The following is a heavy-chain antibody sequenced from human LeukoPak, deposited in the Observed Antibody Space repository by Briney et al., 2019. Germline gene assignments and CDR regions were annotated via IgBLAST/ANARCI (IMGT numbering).Heavy chain of an antibody. CDR1: GYSFPNYW. CDR2: IYPGDSDT. Sequence: GESLKISCKGSGYSFPNYWVGWVRQLPGRGLEWMGTIYPGDSDTRYSPSFQGQVTISADKSISAAYLQWSSLKASDTAMYYCARRWDDAEYFQYWGQGTLVTVSS. J-gene: IGHJ1*01. CDR3: ARRWDDAEYFQY. D-gene: IGHD1-1*01. V-gene: IGHV5-51*01.